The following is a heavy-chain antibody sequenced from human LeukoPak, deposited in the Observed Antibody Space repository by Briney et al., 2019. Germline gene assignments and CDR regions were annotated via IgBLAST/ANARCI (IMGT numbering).Heavy chain of an antibody. CDR2: IYNSGMT. CDR1: GGSISSSY. CDR3: ARGRRGYSYGLAD. V-gene: IGHV4-59*01. D-gene: IGHD5-18*01. Sequence: SETLSLTCTVSGGSISSSYWSWIRQPPGKRLEWIGYIYNSGMTNYSPSLRSRVTISLDTSKNQFSLNLSSVTAADTAVYFCARGRRGYSYGLADWGQGTLVTVSS. J-gene: IGHJ4*02.